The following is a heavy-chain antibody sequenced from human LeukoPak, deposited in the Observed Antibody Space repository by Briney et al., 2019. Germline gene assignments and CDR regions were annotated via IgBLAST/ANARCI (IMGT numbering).Heavy chain of an antibody. CDR3: TRTEYCSAGRCYSDYFDS. Sequence: GGSLRLSCAASGFTFSTYSMNWVRQAPGKGLEWVGRIKSKTDGGTADFAAPVKGRFTISRDDPTNTLYLQMNSLKTEDTAVYYCTRTEYCSAGRCYSDYFDSWGQGTLVTVSS. D-gene: IGHD2-15*01. J-gene: IGHJ4*02. CDR2: IKSKTDGGTA. CDR1: GFTFSTYS. V-gene: IGHV3-15*01.